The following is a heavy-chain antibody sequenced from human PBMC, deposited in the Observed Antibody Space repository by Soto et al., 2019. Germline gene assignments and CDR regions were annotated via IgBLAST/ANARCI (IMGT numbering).Heavy chain of an antibody. CDR2: IYYSGST. D-gene: IGHD6-13*01. CDR1: GGSISSYY. V-gene: IGHV4-59*01. CDR3: ARALAAAGPYDY. J-gene: IGHJ4*02. Sequence: QVQLQESGPGLVKPSETLSLTCTVSGGSISSYYWSWIRQPPGKGLEWIGYIYYSGSTNYSPSLKSRVTISVDTSKNQFSLKLSSVTAADTAVYYCARALAAAGPYDYWGQGTLVTVSS.